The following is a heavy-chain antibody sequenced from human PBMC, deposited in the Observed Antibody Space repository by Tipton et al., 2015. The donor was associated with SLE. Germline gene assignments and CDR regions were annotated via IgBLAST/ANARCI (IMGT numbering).Heavy chain of an antibody. Sequence: TLSLTCTVSGGSISSYYWSWIRQPPGKGLEWIGYIYYSGSTNYNPSPKSRVTISVDTSKNQFSLKLSSVTAADTAVYYCARRIAVAGTDAFDIWGQGTMVTVSS. CDR2: IYYSGST. CDR3: ARRIAVAGTDAFDI. J-gene: IGHJ3*02. D-gene: IGHD6-19*01. CDR1: GGSISSYY. V-gene: IGHV4-59*08.